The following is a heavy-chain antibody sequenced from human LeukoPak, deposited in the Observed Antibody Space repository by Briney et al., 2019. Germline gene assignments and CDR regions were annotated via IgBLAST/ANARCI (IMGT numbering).Heavy chain of an antibody. Sequence: SVKVSCKASGGTFSSYAISWVRQAPGQGLEWMGGIIPIFGTANYAQKFQGRVTITADKSTSTAYMELSSLRSDDTAVYYCARASSSIDWFDPWGQGTLVTVSS. J-gene: IGHJ5*02. CDR1: GGTFSSYA. CDR3: ARASSSIDWFDP. V-gene: IGHV1-69*06. D-gene: IGHD2-2*01. CDR2: IIPIFGTA.